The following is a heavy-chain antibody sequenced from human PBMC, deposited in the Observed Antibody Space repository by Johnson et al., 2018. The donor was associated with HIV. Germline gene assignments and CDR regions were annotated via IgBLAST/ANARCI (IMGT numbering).Heavy chain of an antibody. CDR2: IRYDGSNK. CDR1: GFTFSSYG. V-gene: IGHV3-30*02. J-gene: IGHJ3*02. D-gene: IGHD3-3*01. CDR3: TTAIFGVFILDAFDI. Sequence: QVQLVESGGGVVQPGGSLRLSCAASGFTFSSYGMHWVRQAPGKGLEWMAFIRYDGSNKYYADSVKGRFTISRDDSKSTLYLQMNSLKTEDTAVYYCTTAIFGVFILDAFDIWGQGTMVTVSS.